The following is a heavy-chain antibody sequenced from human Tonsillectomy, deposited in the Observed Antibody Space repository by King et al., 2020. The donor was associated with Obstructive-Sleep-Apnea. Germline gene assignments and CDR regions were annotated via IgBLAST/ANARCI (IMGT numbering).Heavy chain of an antibody. V-gene: IGHV4-59*01. Sequence: VQLQESGPGLVKPSETLSLTCTVSGGSISNYYWSWIRHPPGKELEWIGYIYYTGSSNYNPSLKGRVTISVDTSKNQFSLKLSSVTAADTAVYYCARAPYGSGIIDWFDPWGQGTLVTVSS. CDR1: GGSISNYY. CDR3: ARAPYGSGIIDWFDP. CDR2: IYYTGSS. J-gene: IGHJ5*02. D-gene: IGHD3-10*01.